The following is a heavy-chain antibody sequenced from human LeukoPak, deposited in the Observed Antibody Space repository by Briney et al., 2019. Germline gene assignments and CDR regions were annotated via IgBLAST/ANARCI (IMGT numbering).Heavy chain of an antibody. J-gene: IGHJ4*02. D-gene: IGHD6-13*01. CDR3: AKAGQQYYY. Sequence: GGSLRLSCAASGFSFSSYGMPWVRQAPGKGLEWVAIIWYDGSNEFYADSLKGRFTISRDNSKNTLYLQMNSLRAEDTAVYYCAKAGQQYYYWGQGTLVTVSS. CDR2: IWYDGSNE. V-gene: IGHV3-33*06. CDR1: GFSFSSYG.